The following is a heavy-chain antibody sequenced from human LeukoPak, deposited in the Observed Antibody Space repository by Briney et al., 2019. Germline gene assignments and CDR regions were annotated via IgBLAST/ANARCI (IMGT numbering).Heavy chain of an antibody. J-gene: IGHJ6*02. CDR1: GGSISSYY. Sequence: SETLFLTCTVSGGSISSYYWSWIRQPAGKGLEWIGRIYTSGSTNYNPSLKSRVTMSVDTSKNQFSLKLSSVTAADTAVYYCARDSQDYDSWSGSGYYGMDVWGQGTTVTVSS. CDR2: IYTSGST. V-gene: IGHV4-4*07. CDR3: ARDSQDYDSWSGSGYYGMDV. D-gene: IGHD3-3*01.